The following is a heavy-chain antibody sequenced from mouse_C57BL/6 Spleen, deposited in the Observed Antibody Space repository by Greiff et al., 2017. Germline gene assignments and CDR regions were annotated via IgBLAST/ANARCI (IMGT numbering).Heavy chain of an antibody. J-gene: IGHJ2*01. Sequence: QVQLQQPGAELVKPGASVTLSCKASGYTFTSYWMHWVKQRPGQGLEWIGMFHPNSGSTNYNEKFKSKATLTVDKSSSPAYLQLSSLTSEGSAVYYRAQIASAGGDWGQGTTLTVSS. CDR1: GYTFTSYW. CDR2: FHPNSGST. D-gene: IGHD1-1*02. V-gene: IGHV1-64*01. CDR3: AQIASAGGD.